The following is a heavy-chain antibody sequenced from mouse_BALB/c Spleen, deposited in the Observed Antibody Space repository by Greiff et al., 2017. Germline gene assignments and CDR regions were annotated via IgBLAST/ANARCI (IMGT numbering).Heavy chain of an antibody. CDR3: ASYSGSSYAMDD. Sequence: VQLQQSGAELVKPGASVKLSCTASGFNIKDTYMHWVKQRPEQGLEWIGRFDPANGNTKYDPKFQGKATITADTSSNPAYLQLSSLTSEDTAVYYCASYSGSSYAMDDWGQGTSVTVSS. D-gene: IGHD1-1*01. CDR2: FDPANGNT. V-gene: IGHV14-3*02. J-gene: IGHJ4*01. CDR1: GFNIKDTY.